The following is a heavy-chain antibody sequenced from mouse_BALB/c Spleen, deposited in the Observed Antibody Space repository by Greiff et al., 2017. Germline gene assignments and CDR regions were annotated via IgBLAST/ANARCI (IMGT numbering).Heavy chain of an antibody. J-gene: IGHJ3*01. CDR1: GFTFNTYA. CDR2: IRSKSNNYAT. CDR3: VRQYDGYFQAWFAY. Sequence: EVQLVESGGGLVQPKGSLKLSCAASGFTFNTYAMNWVRQAPGKGLEWVARIRSKSNNYATYYADSVKDRFTISRDDSQSMLYLQMNNLKTEDTAMYYCVRQYDGYFQAWFAYWGQGTLVTVSA. V-gene: IGHV10-1*02. D-gene: IGHD2-3*01.